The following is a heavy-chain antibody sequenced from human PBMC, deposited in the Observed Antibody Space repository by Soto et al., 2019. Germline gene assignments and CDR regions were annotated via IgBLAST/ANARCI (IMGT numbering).Heavy chain of an antibody. CDR1: GYSFTSYW. D-gene: IGHD2-2*01. V-gene: IGHV5-51*01. Sequence: GESLKISCKGSGYSFTSYWIGWVRQMPGKGLEWMGIIYPGDSDTRYSPSFQGQVTISADKSISTAYLQWSSLKASDTAMYYCARLRGEGYCSSTSCPPEDYYYYYMAVWGKGTTVTVSS. J-gene: IGHJ6*03. CDR2: IYPGDSDT. CDR3: ARLRGEGYCSSTSCPPEDYYYYYMAV.